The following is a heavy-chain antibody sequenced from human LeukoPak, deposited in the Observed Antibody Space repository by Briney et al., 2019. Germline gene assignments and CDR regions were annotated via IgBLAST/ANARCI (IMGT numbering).Heavy chain of an antibody. CDR2: VSFDGTDK. CDR1: GFTFSSYA. V-gene: IGHV3-30*04. D-gene: IGHD1-7*01. J-gene: IGHJ6*04. CDR3: ARVLLELPKKIDYSYYYGMDV. Sequence: AGSLTLSCAASGFTFSSYAIHWVRQAPGQGLDWVAVVSFDGTDKYYADSVKGRFTISRDNSKNTLYLQMNSLRAEDTAVYYCARVLLELPKKIDYSYYYGMDVWGKGTTVTVSS.